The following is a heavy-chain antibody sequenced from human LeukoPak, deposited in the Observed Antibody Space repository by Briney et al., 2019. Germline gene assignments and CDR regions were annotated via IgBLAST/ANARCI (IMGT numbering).Heavy chain of an antibody. CDR1: GGSINSYY. J-gene: IGHJ4*02. D-gene: IGHD6-19*01. CDR3: ARRITTSGWYRDDY. Sequence: SETPSLTCTVSGGSINSYYWSWIRQPPGKGLEWIGYIFYSGSTNYNPSLKSRVTISVDTSKNQFSLKLSSVTAADTAIYYCARRITTSGWYRDDYWGQGTLVTVSS. CDR2: IFYSGST. V-gene: IGHV4-59*08.